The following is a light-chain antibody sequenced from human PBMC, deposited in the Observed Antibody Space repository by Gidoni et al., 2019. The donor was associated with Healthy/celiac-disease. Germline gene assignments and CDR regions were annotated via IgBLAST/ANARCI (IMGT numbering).Light chain of an antibody. V-gene: IGKV1-39*01. CDR3: QQSYSTPMYT. Sequence: DIQMTQSPSSLSASVGDRVTITCRASQRISSYLNWYQQKPGKAPKLLIYAASILQSGVPSRFSVSGSWTYFTLTISSLQPEDFATYYCQQSYSTPMYTFGQGTKLEIK. CDR1: QRISSY. J-gene: IGKJ2*01. CDR2: AAS.